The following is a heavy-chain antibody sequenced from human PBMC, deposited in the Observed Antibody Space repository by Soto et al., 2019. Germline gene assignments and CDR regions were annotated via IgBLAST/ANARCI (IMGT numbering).Heavy chain of an antibody. J-gene: IGHJ6*02. Sequence: PGGSLRLSCPASAFTFSSSAMSWVRQATGMLLEGVSAISGSGGSTYYADSVKGRFTISRDNSKTTLYLQMNSLRAEDTAVYYCANSGDLYCSGGSCYSSYYYYGMDVWGQGTTVTVSS. CDR2: ISGSGGST. CDR3: ANSGDLYCSGGSCYSSYYYYGMDV. V-gene: IGHV3-23*01. CDR1: AFTFSSSA. D-gene: IGHD2-15*01.